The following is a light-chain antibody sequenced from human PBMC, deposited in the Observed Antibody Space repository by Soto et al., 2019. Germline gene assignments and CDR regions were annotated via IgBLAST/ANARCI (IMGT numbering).Light chain of an antibody. CDR1: QYIHNY. CDR3: QQSNNYPWT. Sequence: DIQMTQSPSTLSASVGDRVTITCRASQYIHNYLAWYQQKPGEAPKLLIYEAANLESGGPSRFSGSGTGTEFTLTISRLQPDDFATYYCQQSNNYPWTFGQGTRVEI. CDR2: EAA. J-gene: IGKJ1*01. V-gene: IGKV1-5*03.